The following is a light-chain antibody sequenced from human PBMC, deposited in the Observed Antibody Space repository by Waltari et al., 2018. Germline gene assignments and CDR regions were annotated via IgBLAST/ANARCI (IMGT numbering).Light chain of an antibody. V-gene: IGLV2-14*03. CDR2: DVS. CDR3: SSYTSSSTLL. CDR1: SSDVGGYNY. J-gene: IGLJ2*01. Sequence: QSALTQSASVSGSPGQSITISCTGTSSDVGGYNYVSWYQQPPGKAPKLMIYDVSNRPSGVSNRFSGSKSGNTASLTISGLQAEDEADYYCSSYTSSSTLLFGGGTKLTVL.